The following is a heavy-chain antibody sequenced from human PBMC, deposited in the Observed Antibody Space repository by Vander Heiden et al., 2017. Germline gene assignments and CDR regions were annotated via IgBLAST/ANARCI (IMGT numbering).Heavy chain of an antibody. Sequence: EVQLVASGGGLVKPGGSLRLSCAASGCTVSNAWMSWVRQAPGKGLGWVGRIKSKTDGGTTDYAAPVKGRFTISRDDSKNTLYLQMNSLKTEDTAVYYCTTDYCSSTSCYYFDYWGQGTLVTVSS. D-gene: IGHD2-2*01. J-gene: IGHJ4*02. CDR1: GCTVSNAW. CDR2: IKSKTDGGTT. CDR3: TTDYCSSTSCYYFDY. V-gene: IGHV3-15*01.